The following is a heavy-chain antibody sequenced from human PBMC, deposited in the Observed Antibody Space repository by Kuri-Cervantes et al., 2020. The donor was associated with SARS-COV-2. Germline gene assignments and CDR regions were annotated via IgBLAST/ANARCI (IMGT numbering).Heavy chain of an antibody. CDR3: ARRHTEYNIGLYYFEY. CDR2: ISNIGNTT. J-gene: IGHJ4*02. V-gene: IGHV3-23*01. CDR1: GFTFSSYA. D-gene: IGHD2/OR15-2a*01. Sequence: GGSLRLSCAASGFTFSSYAMNWVRQAPGKGLEWVSSISNIGNTTYYADSVKGRFTISRDNSRNTLYLQMNSLRAEDTAVYYCARRHTEYNIGLYYFEYWGRGTLVTVSS.